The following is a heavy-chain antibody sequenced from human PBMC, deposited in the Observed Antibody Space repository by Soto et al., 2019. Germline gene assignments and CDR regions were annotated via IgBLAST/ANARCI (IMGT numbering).Heavy chain of an antibody. Sequence: PGGSLRLSCAASGFTFSSYGMHWVRQAPGKGLEWVAVIWYDGSNKYYADSVKGRFTISRDNSKNTLYLQMNSLRAEDTAVYYCAREGIAARKRLTHFDYWGQGTLVTVSS. CDR1: GFTFSSYG. CDR3: AREGIAARKRLTHFDY. CDR2: IWYDGSNK. J-gene: IGHJ4*02. V-gene: IGHV3-33*01. D-gene: IGHD6-6*01.